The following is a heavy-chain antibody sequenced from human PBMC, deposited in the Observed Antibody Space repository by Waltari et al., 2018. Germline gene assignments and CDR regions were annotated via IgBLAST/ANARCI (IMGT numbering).Heavy chain of an antibody. Sequence: QVQLQESGPGLVKPSETLSLTRTVSGYSISSGYYWGWIRQPPGKGREWSGSVDPIVGTYDNPSLKSRVTISVDTSKNQFSLKLSSVTAAGTAVYYCACAVTTFYFDYWGQGTLVTVSS. CDR3: ACAVTTFYFDY. V-gene: IGHV4-38-2*02. D-gene: IGHD4-17*01. CDR2: VDPIVGT. J-gene: IGHJ4*02. CDR1: GYSISSGYY.